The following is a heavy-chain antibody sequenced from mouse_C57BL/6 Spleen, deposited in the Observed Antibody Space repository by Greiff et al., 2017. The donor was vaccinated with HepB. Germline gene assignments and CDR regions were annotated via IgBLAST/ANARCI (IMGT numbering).Heavy chain of an antibody. Sequence: QVQLKQSGPELVKPGASVKISCKASGYAFSSSWMNWVKQRPGKGLEWIGRIYPGDGDTNYNGKFKGKATLTADKSSSTAYMQLSSLTSEDSAVYFCAKAYYYGSSRGYYAMDYWGQGTSVTVSS. V-gene: IGHV1-82*01. CDR2: IYPGDGDT. CDR3: AKAYYYGSSRGYYAMDY. D-gene: IGHD1-1*01. J-gene: IGHJ4*01. CDR1: GYAFSSSW.